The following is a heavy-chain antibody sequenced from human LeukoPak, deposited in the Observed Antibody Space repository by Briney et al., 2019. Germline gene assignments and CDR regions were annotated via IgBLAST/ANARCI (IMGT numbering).Heavy chain of an antibody. J-gene: IGHJ4*02. D-gene: IGHD3-9*01. CDR2: IRPDGGDP. V-gene: IGHV3-7*01. CDR1: GFSYSSNW. Sequence: GGSLRLSCAVSGFSYSSNWMSWVRQAPGKGLEWVAKIRPDGGDPAYADSVKGRFTISRDNAKNSLYLEMYSLRAGDTAVYYCVSGSGGRHPPYFWGQGTLLTVSS. CDR3: VSGSGGRHPPYF.